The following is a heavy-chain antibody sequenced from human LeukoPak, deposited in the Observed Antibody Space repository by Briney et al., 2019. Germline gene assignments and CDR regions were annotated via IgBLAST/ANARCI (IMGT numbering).Heavy chain of an antibody. V-gene: IGHV1-69*01. Sequence: SVEVSCKASGGTFSSYAISWVRQAPGQGLEWMGGIIPIFGTANYAQKFQGRVTITADESTSTAYMELSSLRSEDTAVYYCASEGVRYFDWLSPFDYWGQGTLVTVSS. J-gene: IGHJ4*02. D-gene: IGHD3-9*01. CDR1: GGTFSSYA. CDR2: IIPIFGTA. CDR3: ASEGVRYFDWLSPFDY.